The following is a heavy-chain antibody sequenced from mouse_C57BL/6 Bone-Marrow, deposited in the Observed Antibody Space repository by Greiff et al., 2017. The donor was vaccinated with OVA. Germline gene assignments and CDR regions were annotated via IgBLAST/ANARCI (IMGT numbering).Heavy chain of an antibody. V-gene: IGHV3-6*01. D-gene: IGHD1-1*01. Sequence: ESGPGLVKPSQSLTLTCSVTGYSITSGYYWNWIRQFPGNKLEWMGYISYDGSNNYNPSLKNRISITRDTSKNQFFLKLNSVTTEDTATYYGARDGYYGSSPWFADWGQGTLVTVAA. CDR1: GYSITSGYY. CDR2: ISYDGSN. J-gene: IGHJ3*01. CDR3: ARDGYYGSSPWFAD.